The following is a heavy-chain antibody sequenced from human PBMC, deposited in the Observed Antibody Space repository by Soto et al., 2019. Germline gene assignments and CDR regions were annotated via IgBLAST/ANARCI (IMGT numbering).Heavy chain of an antibody. CDR2: IIPIFNST. Sequence: QVQLVQSGAEVKTPGSSLKVSCKVSGSRFSNYVISWVRQAPGHGLEWLGRIIPIFNSTKYAQSFQGRVTITADKSTSAASLELRSRRSDDTAVYYCAREGRGKKAGYNGLVSLGYWGQGTLATVSS. J-gene: IGHJ4*02. V-gene: IGHV1-69*06. D-gene: IGHD2-2*02. CDR1: GSRFSNYV. CDR3: AREGRGKKAGYNGLVSLGY.